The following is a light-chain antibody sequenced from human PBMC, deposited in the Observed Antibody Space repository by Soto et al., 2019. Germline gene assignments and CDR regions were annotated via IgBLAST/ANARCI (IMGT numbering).Light chain of an antibody. Sequence: EILLTQSPATLSVSPGERATLSGRSSQIFNRSLVWYQQKTGQAPRLLIFAASTRAPASSARFSGSGSGTEFTLTNSGLQSEDFAVYYCQTYNRWTSITFGQGTRLEVK. CDR3: QTYNRWTSIT. CDR1: QIFNRS. CDR2: AAS. J-gene: IGKJ5*01. V-gene: IGKV3D-15*01.